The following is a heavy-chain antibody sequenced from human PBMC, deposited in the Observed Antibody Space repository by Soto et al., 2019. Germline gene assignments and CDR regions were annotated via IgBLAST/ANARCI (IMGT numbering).Heavy chain of an antibody. D-gene: IGHD2-21*02. CDR1: GGFSSSYY. V-gene: IGHV4-59*01. J-gene: IGHJ4*02. CDR3: ARGRSYCGGDCYSDYFDY. CDR2: VYYGGIT. Sequence: SSETLSLTCTVSGGFSSSYYWTWIRQPPGEELEWIGFVYYGGITNYNPSLESRVTISVDTSEDQFSLKLNSVTAADTAVYYCARGRSYCGGDCYSDYFDYWGQGTPVTVSS.